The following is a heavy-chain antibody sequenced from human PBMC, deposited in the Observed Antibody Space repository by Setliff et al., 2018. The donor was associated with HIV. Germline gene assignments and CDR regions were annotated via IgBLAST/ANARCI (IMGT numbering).Heavy chain of an antibody. V-gene: IGHV4-38-2*01. CDR3: ASVGSGWSHNWFDP. CDR2: IYHSGGT. J-gene: IGHJ5*02. D-gene: IGHD6-19*01. Sequence: SETLSLTCAVSGYSISSGYYWGWIRQPPGKGLEWIGSIYHSGGTYYNPSLKSRITMSIDTSKNQFSLKLSSVTAADTAVYYCASVGSGWSHNWFDPWGQGTLVTVSS. CDR1: GYSISSGYY.